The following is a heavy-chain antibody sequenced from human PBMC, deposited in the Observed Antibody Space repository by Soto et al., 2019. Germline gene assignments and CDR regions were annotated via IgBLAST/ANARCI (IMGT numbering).Heavy chain of an antibody. D-gene: IGHD3-22*01. CDR1: GVSTISNYS. CDR3: ARLPGLGDNNGLYGPFGYL. Sequence: WETLSLTCSVSGVSTISNYSWTWIRQPPGNGLEWMGGLYYSGTTSYNSSLKSRITISVDQSTPQVSLKLTSVNAEDKVVYYCARLPGLGDNNGLYGPFGYLWGQGTLVTVSS. J-gene: IGHJ5*02. CDR2: LYYSGTT. V-gene: IGHV4-59*01.